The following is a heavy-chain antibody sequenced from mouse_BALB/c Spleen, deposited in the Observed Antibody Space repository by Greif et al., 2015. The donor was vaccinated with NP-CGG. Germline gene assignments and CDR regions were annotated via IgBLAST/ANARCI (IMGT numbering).Heavy chain of an antibody. V-gene: IGHV1-84*02. CDR1: GYTFTDYY. Sequence: QVQLQQSGPELVKPGASVKISCKASGYTFTDYYITWVNQKPGQGLEWIGWIYPGSGNTQYNEKFKGKATLTVDISSSTAYMQFSSLTSEDSAVYFCARRTGTEAMNYWGQGTSVTVSS. CDR2: IYPGSGNT. D-gene: IGHD4-1*01. CDR3: ARRTGTEAMNY. J-gene: IGHJ4*01.